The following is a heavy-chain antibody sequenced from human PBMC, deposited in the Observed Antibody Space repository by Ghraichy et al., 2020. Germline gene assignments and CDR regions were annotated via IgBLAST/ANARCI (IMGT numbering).Heavy chain of an antibody. J-gene: IGHJ6*02. V-gene: IGHV3-23*01. Sequence: GGYLRLSCAASGFTFSSYAMSWVRQAPGKGLEWVSSISGSSGSTYFADSVKGRVTISRDNSKNTLYRQMNSLRAEDTAVYYCAKATGIDVNYYYYYGMDVWGQGTTVTVSS. CDR3: AKATGIDVNYYYYYGMDV. D-gene: IGHD1-1*01. CDR1: GFTFSSYA. CDR2: ISGSSGST.